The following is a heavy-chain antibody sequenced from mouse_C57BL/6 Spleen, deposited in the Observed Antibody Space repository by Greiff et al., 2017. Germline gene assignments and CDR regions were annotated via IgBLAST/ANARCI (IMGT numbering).Heavy chain of an antibody. Sequence: VQLQQSGPGLVAPSQSLSITCTVFGFSLTSYGVDWVRQPPGKGLEWLGVIWGGGSTNYNSALMSRLSISKDNSKSQVFLKMNSLQTDDTAMYYCAKGRGDYGEFAYWGQGTLVTVSA. V-gene: IGHV2-9*01. CDR1: GFSLTSYG. D-gene: IGHD2-4*01. CDR3: AKGRGDYGEFAY. CDR2: IWGGGST. J-gene: IGHJ3*01.